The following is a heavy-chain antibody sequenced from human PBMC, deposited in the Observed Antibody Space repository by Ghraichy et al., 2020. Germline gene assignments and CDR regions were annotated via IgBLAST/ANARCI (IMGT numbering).Heavy chain of an antibody. Sequence: SETLSLTCAVYGGSFSGYYWSWIRQPPGKGLEWIGEINHSGSTNYNPSLKSRVTISVDTSKNQFSLKLSSVTAADTAVYYCAMIMYTAMVKDYWGQGTLVTVSS. CDR3: AMIMYTAMVKDY. V-gene: IGHV4-34*01. CDR2: INHSGST. CDR1: GGSFSGYY. D-gene: IGHD5-18*01. J-gene: IGHJ4*02.